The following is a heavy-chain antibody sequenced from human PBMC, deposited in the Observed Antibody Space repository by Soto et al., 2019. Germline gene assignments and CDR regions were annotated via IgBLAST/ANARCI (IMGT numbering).Heavy chain of an antibody. J-gene: IGHJ5*02. V-gene: IGHV3-21*01. CDR2: ISSSSSYI. D-gene: IGHD2-2*01. CDR3: ARDPSRTSKYNWFDP. CDR1: GFTFSSYS. Sequence: LRLSCAASGFTFSSYSMNWVRQAPGKGLEWVSSISSSSSYIYYADSVKGRFTISRDSAKNSLYLQMNSLRAEDTAVYYCARDPSRTSKYNWFDPWGQGTLVTVSS.